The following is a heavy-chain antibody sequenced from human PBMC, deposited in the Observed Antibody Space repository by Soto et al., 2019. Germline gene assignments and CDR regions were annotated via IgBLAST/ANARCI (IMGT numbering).Heavy chain of an antibody. CDR2: ISAYNGNT. J-gene: IGHJ6*03. CDR1: GYTFTSYG. D-gene: IGHD1-1*01. V-gene: IGHV1-18*01. Sequence: ASVKVSCKASGYTFTSYGISWVRQAPGQGLEWMGWISAYNGNTNYAQKLQGRVTMTTDTSTSTAYMELRSLRSDDTAVYYCARRGGYNWNDDDDYYYYMDVWGKGTTVTVSS. CDR3: ARRGGYNWNDDDDYYYYMDV.